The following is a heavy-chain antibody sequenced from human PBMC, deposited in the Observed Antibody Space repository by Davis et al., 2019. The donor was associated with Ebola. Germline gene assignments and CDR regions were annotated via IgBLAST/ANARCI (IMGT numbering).Heavy chain of an antibody. D-gene: IGHD3-16*01. V-gene: IGHV3-23*01. CDR3: AKSGDAIWGSFLSRAFLI. CDR2: VGGRGSGT. CDR1: GFAFNNYA. J-gene: IGHJ3*02. Sequence: PGGSLRLSCAASGFAFNNYAMSWVRQTPGKGLEWVSAVGGRGSGTHYADSVRGRFTISRDNSKNTLFLQMDNLRAEDAAMYYCAKSGDAIWGSFLSRAFLIWGQGTLVAVSS.